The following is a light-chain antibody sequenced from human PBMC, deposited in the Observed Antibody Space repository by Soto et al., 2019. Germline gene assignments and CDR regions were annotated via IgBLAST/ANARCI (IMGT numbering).Light chain of an antibody. V-gene: IGKV1-5*03. J-gene: IGKJ1*01. CDR3: QQYNTYWT. Sequence: DIQMTQSPSTLSASVGDRVTITCRASQTIYDWLAWYQQKPGKAPKLLIYKASNLESGVPSRFSGSASGTEFTLTISSLQPDDFATYYCQQYNTYWTFGQGTKVEMK. CDR2: KAS. CDR1: QTIYDW.